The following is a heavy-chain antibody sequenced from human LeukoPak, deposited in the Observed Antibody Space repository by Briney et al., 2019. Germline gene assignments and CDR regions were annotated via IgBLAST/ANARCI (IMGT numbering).Heavy chain of an antibody. CDR1: GFTFSSYA. CDR2: ISGSGGST. J-gene: IGHJ4*02. D-gene: IGHD4-11*01. Sequence: PGGSLRLSCAASGFTFSSYAMSWVRQAPGKGLEWVSAISGSGGSTYYADSVKGRFTISRDNSKNTLYLQMNSLRAEDTAVYYCARDRDYSNYEDYWGQGTLVTVSS. V-gene: IGHV3-23*01. CDR3: ARDRDYSNYEDY.